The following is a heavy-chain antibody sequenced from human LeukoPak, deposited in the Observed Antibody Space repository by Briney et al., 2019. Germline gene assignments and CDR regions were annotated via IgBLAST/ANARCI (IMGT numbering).Heavy chain of an antibody. CDR1: GFIFTNYS. D-gene: IGHD3-3*01. Sequence: PGGSLRLSCAASGFIFTNYSMSWVRQAPGKGLEWVASIKHDGSEKYYVDSVRGRFTISRDNTKNSLYLQMSSLRAEDTAVYYCATDRGWRTSGYYLYHFEYWGQGTLVTFSS. J-gene: IGHJ4*02. CDR2: IKHDGSEK. V-gene: IGHV3-7*01. CDR3: ATDRGWRTSGYYLYHFEY.